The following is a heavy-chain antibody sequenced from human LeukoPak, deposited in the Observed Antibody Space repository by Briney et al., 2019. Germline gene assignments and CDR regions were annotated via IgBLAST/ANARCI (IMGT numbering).Heavy chain of an antibody. CDR1: GGSISSSSYY. J-gene: IGHJ6*02. CDR2: IYYSGST. Sequence: SETLSLTCTVSGGSISSSSYYWGWIRQPPGKGLEWIGSIYYSGSTCYNPSLKSRVTISVDTSKNQFSLKLSSVTAADTAVYYCARAPWYYYYGMDVWGQGTTVTVSS. CDR3: ARAPWYYYYGMDV. V-gene: IGHV4-39*01.